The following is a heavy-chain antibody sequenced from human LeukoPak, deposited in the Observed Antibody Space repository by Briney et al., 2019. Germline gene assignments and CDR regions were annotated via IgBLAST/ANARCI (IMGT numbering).Heavy chain of an antibody. D-gene: IGHD3-10*01. CDR3: ARSKSRGVLLWFGERAYFDY. Sequence: ASVKVSCKASGYTFTSYDINWVRQATGQGLEWMGWMNPNSGNTGYAQKFQGRVTMTRDTSTSTVYMELSSLRSEDTAVYYCARSKSRGVLLWFGERAYFDYWGQGTLVTVSS. J-gene: IGHJ4*02. CDR2: MNPNSGNT. CDR1: GYTFTSYD. V-gene: IGHV1-8*01.